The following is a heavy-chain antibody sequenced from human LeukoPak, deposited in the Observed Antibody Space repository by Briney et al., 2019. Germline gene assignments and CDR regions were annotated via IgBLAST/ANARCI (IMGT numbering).Heavy chain of an antibody. CDR3: AKDVAGSGSYYLDY. CDR2: ISGSGGST. J-gene: IGHJ4*02. Sequence: GGSLRLSCAASGFTFSSYGMSWVRQAPGKGLEWVSIISGSGGSTYYADSVKGRFTISRDNSKNTLYLQMNSLRAEDTAVYYCAKDVAGSGSYYLDYWGQGTLVTVSS. D-gene: IGHD3-10*01. CDR1: GFTFSSYG. V-gene: IGHV3-23*01.